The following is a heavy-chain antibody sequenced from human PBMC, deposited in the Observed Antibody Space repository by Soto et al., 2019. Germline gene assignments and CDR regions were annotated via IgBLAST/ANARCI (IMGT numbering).Heavy chain of an antibody. D-gene: IGHD4-17*01. V-gene: IGHV4-59*08. CDR2: IYYSGST. CDR1: GGSISSYY. CDR3: TRRYGDAFDI. Sequence: QVQLQESGPGLVKPSETLSLTCTVSGGSISSYYWSWIRQPPGKGLEWIWYIYYSGSTNYNPSLKSRVTISVDTSNNQFSLKLSSVTAADTAVYYCTRRYGDAFDIWGQGTMVTVSS. J-gene: IGHJ3*02.